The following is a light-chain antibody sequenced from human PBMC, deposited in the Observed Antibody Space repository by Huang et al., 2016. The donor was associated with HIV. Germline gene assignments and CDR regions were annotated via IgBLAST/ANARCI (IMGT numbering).Light chain of an antibody. CDR2: KAS. J-gene: IGKJ2*01. Sequence: DIQMAQSPSTLSASVGDRVTITCRASQSISSWLAWYQQIPGKAPKLLIYKASSLESGVPSRFNGSGSGTEFTLTISSLQPGDFATYYCQQSNSYPYTFGQGTKLEIK. CDR3: QQSNSYPYT. CDR1: QSISSW. V-gene: IGKV1-5*03.